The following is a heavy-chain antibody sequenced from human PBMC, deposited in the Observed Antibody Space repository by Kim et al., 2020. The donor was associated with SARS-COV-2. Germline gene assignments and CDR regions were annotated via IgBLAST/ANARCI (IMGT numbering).Heavy chain of an antibody. CDR3: ARDPPGPDYSFDL. J-gene: IGHJ3*01. CDR2: IDYSGST. CDR1: GGSISNHY. Sequence: SETLSLTCIVSGGSISNHYWSWIRQPPGKGLEWIGYIDYSGSTNSNPSLKSRVTISVDTSKNQFSLKLSSVTAAATAVYYCARDPPGPDYSFDLWGPGTRVTVSA. D-gene: IGHD5-12*01. V-gene: IGHV4-59*11.